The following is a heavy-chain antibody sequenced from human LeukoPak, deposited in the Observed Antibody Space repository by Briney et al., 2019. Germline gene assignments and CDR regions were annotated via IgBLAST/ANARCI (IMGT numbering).Heavy chain of an antibody. CDR1: GFTFSNYA. CDR2: ISASGGST. J-gene: IGHJ4*02. D-gene: IGHD6-19*01. CDR3: AKVSDSSGWYYDY. V-gene: IGHV3-23*01. Sequence: GGSLRLSCVASGFTFSNYAMSWVRQPPGKGQQWVSGISASGGSTYYADSVKGRFSMSRDNSKNTLFLQMNTLRAEDTAKYYCAKVSDSSGWYYDYWGQGTQVTVSS.